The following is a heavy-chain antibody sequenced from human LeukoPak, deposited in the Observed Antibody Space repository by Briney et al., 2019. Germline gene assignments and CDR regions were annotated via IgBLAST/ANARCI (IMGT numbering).Heavy chain of an antibody. J-gene: IGHJ6*03. D-gene: IGHD2-15*01. Sequence: PSETLSLTCTVSGGSISSYYWSWIRQPPGKGLEWIGEINHSGSTNYNPSLKSRVTISVDTSKNQFSLKLSSVTAADTAVYYCARGSYLCSGGSCYHYYYYYYMDVWGKGTTVTVSS. CDR3: ARGSYLCSGGSCYHYYYYYYMDV. CDR2: INHSGST. V-gene: IGHV4-34*01. CDR1: GGSISSYY.